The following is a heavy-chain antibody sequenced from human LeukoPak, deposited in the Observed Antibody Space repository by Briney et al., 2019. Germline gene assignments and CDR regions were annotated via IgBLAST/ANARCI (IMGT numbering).Heavy chain of an antibody. CDR1: GYTFTGYY. Sequence: ASVKVSCKASGYTFTGYYMHWVRQAPGQGLEWMGWINPNSGGTNYAQKFQSRVTMTRDTSISTAYMELSRLTSDDTAVYYCARGQHGGTFGGVIVHVSGFDYWGQGALVTVSS. CDR3: ARGQHGGTFGGVIVHVSGFDY. V-gene: IGHV1-2*02. D-gene: IGHD3-16*02. J-gene: IGHJ4*02. CDR2: INPNSGGT.